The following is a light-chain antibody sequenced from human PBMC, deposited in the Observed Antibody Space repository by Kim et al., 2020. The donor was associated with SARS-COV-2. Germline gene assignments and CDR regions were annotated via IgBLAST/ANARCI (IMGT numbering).Light chain of an antibody. CDR3: NSRDSSGNHLV. J-gene: IGLJ3*02. V-gene: IGLV3-19*01. CDR1: SLRSYY. Sequence: SSELTQDPAVSVALGQTVRITCQGDSLRSYYASRYQQKPGQAPVLVIYSKNNRPSGIPDRFSGSSSGNTASLTITGAQAEDEADYCCNSRDSSGNHLVFGGGTKLTVL. CDR2: SKN.